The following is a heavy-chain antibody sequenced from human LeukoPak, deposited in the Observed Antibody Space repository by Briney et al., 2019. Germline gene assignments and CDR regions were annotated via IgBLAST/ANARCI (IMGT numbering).Heavy chain of an antibody. V-gene: IGHV4-59*01. CDR1: GGSISSYY. D-gene: IGHD3-3*01. CDR2: IYYSGST. CDR3: ARVRNGGFLEWLPPDYYYMDV. Sequence: SETLSLTCTVSGGSISSYYWSWIRQPPGKGLEWIGYIYYSGSTNYNPSLKSRVTVSVDTSKNQFSLKLSSVTAADTAVYYCARVRNGGFLEWLPPDYYYMDVWGKGTTVTVSS. J-gene: IGHJ6*03.